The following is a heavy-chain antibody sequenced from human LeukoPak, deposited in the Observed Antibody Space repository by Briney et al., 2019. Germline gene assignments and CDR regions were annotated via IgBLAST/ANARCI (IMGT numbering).Heavy chain of an antibody. D-gene: IGHD2-2*01. CDR1: GYTFTSYY. CDR2: INPSGGST. V-gene: IGHV1-46*03. Sequence: GASVKVSCKASGYTFTSYYMHWVRQAPGQGLEWMAIINPSGGSTSYAQKFQGRVTMTRDTSTSTVYMELSSLRSGDTAVYYCARDPSCSSTSCYHDAFDIWGQGTIVTVSS. CDR3: ARDPSCSSTSCYHDAFDI. J-gene: IGHJ3*02.